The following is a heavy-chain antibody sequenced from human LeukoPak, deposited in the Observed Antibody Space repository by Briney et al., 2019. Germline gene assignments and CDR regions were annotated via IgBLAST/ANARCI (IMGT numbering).Heavy chain of an antibody. CDR1: GYTFTSYG. CDR2: ISAYNGNT. CDR3: ARDNDYYGSGEDY. J-gene: IGHJ4*02. Sequence: EASVKVSCKASGYTFTSYGISWVRQSPGQGLEWMGWISAYNGNTNYAQTLKGRVTTTTTTSTSTAYMELRSLRSDDTAVYYCARDNDYYGSGEDYWGQGTLVTVSS. V-gene: IGHV1-18*01. D-gene: IGHD3-10*01.